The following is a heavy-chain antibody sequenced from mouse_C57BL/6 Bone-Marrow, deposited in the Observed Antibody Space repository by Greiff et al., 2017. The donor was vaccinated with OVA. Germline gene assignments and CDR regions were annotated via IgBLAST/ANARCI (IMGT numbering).Heavy chain of an antibody. CDR1: GYAFSSSW. J-gene: IGHJ3*01. CDR2: LYPGDGDT. CDR3: ARNYYSNEFAY. V-gene: IGHV1-82*01. D-gene: IGHD2-5*01. Sequence: QVQLKESGPELVKPGASVKISCKASGYAFSSSWMNWVKQRPGKGLEWIGRLYPGDGDTNYNGKFKGKATLTADKSSSTAYMQLSSLTSEDSAVYFCARNYYSNEFAYWGQGTLVTVSA.